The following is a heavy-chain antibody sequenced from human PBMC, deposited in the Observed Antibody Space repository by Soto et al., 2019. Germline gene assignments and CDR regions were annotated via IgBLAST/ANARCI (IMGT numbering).Heavy chain of an antibody. CDR1: GFTFSSYA. CDR2: LSGSGGST. Sequence: EVQLLESGGGLVQPGGSLRLSCAASGFTFSSYAMSWVRQAPGKGLEWVSALSGSGGSTYYADSVKARFTISRDNAKNTLYLQMNSRRAEDTAVYYCAKVNPPGGGSAGGCFDPWGQGTLVTVSS. D-gene: IGHD2-15*01. CDR3: AKVNPPGGGSAGGCFDP. V-gene: IGHV3-23*01. J-gene: IGHJ5*02.